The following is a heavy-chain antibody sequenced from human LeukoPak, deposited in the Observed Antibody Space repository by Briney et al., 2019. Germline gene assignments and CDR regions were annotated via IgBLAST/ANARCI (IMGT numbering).Heavy chain of an antibody. J-gene: IGHJ6*03. CDR3: ASDYDSSGYYNYYYYYMDV. Sequence: ASVKVSCKASGGTFSSYAISWVRQAPGQGLEWMGGIIPIFGTANYAQKFQGRVTITTDESTSTAYMELSSLRSEDTAVYYCASDYDSSGYYNYYYYYMDVWGKGTTVTVSS. CDR1: GGTFSSYA. V-gene: IGHV1-69*05. D-gene: IGHD3-22*01. CDR2: IIPIFGTA.